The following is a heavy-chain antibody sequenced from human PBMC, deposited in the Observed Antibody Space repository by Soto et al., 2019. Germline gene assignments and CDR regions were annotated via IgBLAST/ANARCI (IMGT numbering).Heavy chain of an antibody. CDR2: IIPILGIA. J-gene: IGHJ2*01. CDR3: ARDAIVATSEEHSWYFAL. V-gene: IGHV1-69*04. Sequence: SVRGACKAGGGTFSRSTISWVRQAPGQGLEWMGRIIPILGIANYAQKFQGRVTITADKSTSTAYMELSSLRSEDTAVYYCARDAIVATSEEHSWYFALWGRGTLVTVSS. D-gene: IGHD5-12*01. CDR1: GGTFSRST.